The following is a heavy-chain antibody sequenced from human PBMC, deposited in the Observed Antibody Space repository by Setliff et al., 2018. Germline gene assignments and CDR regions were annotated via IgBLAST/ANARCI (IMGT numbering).Heavy chain of an antibody. J-gene: IGHJ4*02. V-gene: IGHV4-59*01. Sequence: SETLSLTCTVSSGSINSYYWSWVRQSPGKGLEWIGFVHFGGDTNYNPSLKRRVTMSADTSNNQFSLNLRSVTAADTAVYFCARQPSSGAYYNPRPYYFDSWGQGTLVTVSS. CDR3: ARQPSSGAYYNPRPYYFDS. CDR1: SGSINSYY. CDR2: VHFGGDT. D-gene: IGHD3-10*01.